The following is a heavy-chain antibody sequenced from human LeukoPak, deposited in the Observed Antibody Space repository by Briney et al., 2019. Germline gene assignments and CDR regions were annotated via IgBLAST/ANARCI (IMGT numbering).Heavy chain of an antibody. CDR1: GYSFTSYW. J-gene: IGHJ4*02. CDR3: AADIAADEGYFDY. CDR2: INAGNGNT. V-gene: IGHV1-3*01. D-gene: IGHD6-13*01. Sequence: GESLKISCKGSGYSFTSYWIGWVRQAPGQRLEWMGWINAGNGNTKYSQKFQGRVTITRDTSASTAYMELSSLRSEDTAVYYCAADIAADEGYFDYWGQGTLVTVSS.